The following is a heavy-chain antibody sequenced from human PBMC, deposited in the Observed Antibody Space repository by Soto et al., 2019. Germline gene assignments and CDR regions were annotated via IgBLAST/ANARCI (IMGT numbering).Heavy chain of an antibody. D-gene: IGHD1-1*01. CDR1: GYNFNTFD. V-gene: IGHV1-8*02. J-gene: IGHJ4*02. CDR2: MNPNSGNT. Sequence: ASVKVSCKASGYNFNTFDIYWVRQATGHGLEWMGRMNPNSGNTGYAQKLRGRVTMTRNTSNTTAYMELTSLTSDDTGLYYCAGWNFRYWGQGTLVTVSS. CDR3: AGWNFRY.